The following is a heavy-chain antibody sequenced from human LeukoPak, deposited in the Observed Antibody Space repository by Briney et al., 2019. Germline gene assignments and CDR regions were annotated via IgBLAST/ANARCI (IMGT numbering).Heavy chain of an antibody. CDR3: AKMYYDFWSGYYPQGNWFDP. Sequence: PGGSLRLSCAASGFTFSSYAMSWVRQAPGKGLEWVSAISGSGGSTYYADSVKGRFTISRDNSENTLYLQMNSLRAEDTAVYYCAKMYYDFWSGYYPQGNWFDPWGQGTLVTVSS. J-gene: IGHJ5*02. CDR2: ISGSGGST. V-gene: IGHV3-23*01. CDR1: GFTFSSYA. D-gene: IGHD3-3*01.